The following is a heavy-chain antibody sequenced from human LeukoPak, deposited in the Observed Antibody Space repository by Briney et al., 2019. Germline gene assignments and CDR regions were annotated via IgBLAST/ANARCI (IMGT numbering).Heavy chain of an antibody. J-gene: IGHJ3*02. V-gene: IGHV1-2*02. Sequence: ASVKVSCKASGYTFTGHHMHWVRQAPGEGLEWMGWIKPDSGDTNYAQRFHGRVTMTRDKSITTAYMELSRVRYDDTAVYYCARAREESTGNYDAFDIWGQGTMVTVSS. CDR1: GYTFTGHH. CDR3: ARAREESTGNYDAFDI. CDR2: IKPDSGDT. D-gene: IGHD1-1*01.